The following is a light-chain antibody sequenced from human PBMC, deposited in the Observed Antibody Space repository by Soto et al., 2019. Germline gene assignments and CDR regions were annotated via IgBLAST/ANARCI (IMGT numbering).Light chain of an antibody. CDR2: EVT. CDR1: SSDIGGYNY. Sequence: QSALTQPPSASGSPGQSVTISCTGTSSDIGGYNYVSWYQQHPGKAPKLIIYEVTKRPSGVPDRFSGSKSGNTASLTVSGLQAEDEADYYCNSYGDSDYLVVFGGGTQLTVL. CDR3: NSYGDSDYLVV. V-gene: IGLV2-8*01. J-gene: IGLJ2*01.